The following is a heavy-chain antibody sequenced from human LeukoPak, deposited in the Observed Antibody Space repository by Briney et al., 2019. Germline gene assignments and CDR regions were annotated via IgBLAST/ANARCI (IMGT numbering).Heavy chain of an antibody. V-gene: IGHV3-30*03. J-gene: IGHJ4*02. CDR1: GFTFSSYG. CDR2: ISCDGSNK. D-gene: IGHD3-22*01. Sequence: GGSLRLSCAASGFTFSSYGMHWVRQAPGKGLEWGAVISCDGSNKYYADSVKGRFTISRDNSKNTLYLQMNSLRAEDTAVYYCATGYYYDSTGYPRVESTSFDYWGQGTLVTVSS. CDR3: ATGYYYDSTGYPRVESTSFDY.